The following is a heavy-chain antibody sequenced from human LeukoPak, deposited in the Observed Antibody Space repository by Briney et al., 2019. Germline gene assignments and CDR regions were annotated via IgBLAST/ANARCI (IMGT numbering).Heavy chain of an antibody. D-gene: IGHD1/OR15-1a*01. CDR3: ARARHSLWNTDAFDI. CDR2: INTNTGNP. Sequence: ASVKVSCKASGGTFSSYAMNWVRQAPGQGLEWMGWINTNTGNPTYAQGFTGRFVFSLDTSVSTAYLQISSLKAEDTAVYYCARARHSLWNTDAFDIWGQGTMVTVSS. J-gene: IGHJ3*02. V-gene: IGHV7-4-1*02. CDR1: GGTFSSYA.